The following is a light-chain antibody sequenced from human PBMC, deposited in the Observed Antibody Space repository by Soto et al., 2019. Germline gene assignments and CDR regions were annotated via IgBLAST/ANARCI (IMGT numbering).Light chain of an antibody. CDR2: GNF. CDR1: NSNLGAGYD. J-gene: IGLJ2*01. CDR3: QSYDSGLGVV. V-gene: IGLV1-40*01. Sequence: QSVLTQPPSVSGAPGQRVTISCTGSNSNLGAGYDVHWYQQIPGRAPKLLIYGNFHRASGVPDRFSGSRSDPSASLAITGLQVEDEADYYCQSYDSGLGVVFGGGTKLTVL.